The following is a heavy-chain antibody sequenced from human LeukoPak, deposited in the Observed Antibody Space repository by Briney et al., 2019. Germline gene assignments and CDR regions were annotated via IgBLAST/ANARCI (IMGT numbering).Heavy chain of an antibody. Sequence: GGSLRLSCAASGFTFSSYAMHWVRQAPGKGLEWVAVISYDGSNKYYADSVKGRFTISRDNSKNTLYLQMNSLRAEDTAVYYCASQATTPRNDYWAREPWSPSPQ. J-gene: IGHJ4*02. CDR2: ISYDGSNK. CDR1: GFTFSSYA. CDR3: ASQATTPRNDY. D-gene: IGHD5-12*01. V-gene: IGHV3-30*04.